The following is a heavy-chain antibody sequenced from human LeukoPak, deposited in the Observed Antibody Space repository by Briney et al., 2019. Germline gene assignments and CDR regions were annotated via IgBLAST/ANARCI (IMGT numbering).Heavy chain of an antibody. Sequence: ASVKVSCKASGYTFTSYGISSVRQAPGQGLEWMGWISAYNGNTNYAQKLQGRVTMTTDTSTSTAYMELRSLRSDDTAVYYCARDRYGGSGSYYNLDWFDPWGQGTLVTVSS. CDR1: GYTFTSYG. D-gene: IGHD3-10*01. V-gene: IGHV1-18*01. CDR2: ISAYNGNT. CDR3: ARDRYGGSGSYYNLDWFDP. J-gene: IGHJ5*02.